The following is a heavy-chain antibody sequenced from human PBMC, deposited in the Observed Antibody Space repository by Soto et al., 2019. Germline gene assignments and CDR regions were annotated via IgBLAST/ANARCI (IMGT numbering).Heavy chain of an antibody. CDR2: IYGRGTT. V-gene: IGHV3-53*01. Sequence: PGGSLRLSCAASGFTVNSNYMSWVRQAPGKGLEWVSVIYGRGTTNYADSAKGRFTISRDNSKNTLYLQMNSLRADDTAVYYCARGGYSYGYFDYWGQGTLVTVSS. CDR3: ARGGYSYGYFDY. J-gene: IGHJ4*02. CDR1: GFTVNSNY. D-gene: IGHD5-18*01.